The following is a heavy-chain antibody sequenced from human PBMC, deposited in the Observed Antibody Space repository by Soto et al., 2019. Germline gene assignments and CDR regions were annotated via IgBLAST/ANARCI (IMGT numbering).Heavy chain of an antibody. CDR1: GFTFSSYV. CDR2: IAGVTT. CDR3: AKSGYSTTRWPSFYFDY. V-gene: IGHV3-23*01. Sequence: PGGSLRLSCAASGFTFSSYVMSWVRQAPGKGLEWVSGIAGVTTYYADAVKGRFTISRDNSKNTLYVEMNSLRAEDTAVYYCAKSGYSTTRWPSFYFDYWGQGTLVTVSS. J-gene: IGHJ4*02. D-gene: IGHD4-4*01.